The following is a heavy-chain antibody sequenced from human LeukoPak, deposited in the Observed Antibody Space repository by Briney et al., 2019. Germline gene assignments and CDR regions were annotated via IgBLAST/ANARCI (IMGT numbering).Heavy chain of an antibody. D-gene: IGHD6-19*01. CDR2: FSTDGSST. CDR1: GFTFSSYW. V-gene: IGHV3-74*01. Sequence: SGGSLRLSCAASGFTFSSYWMHWVRQAPGKGLVWVSRFSTDGSSTNSADSVKGRFTISRDNAKNTLYLQMNSLRAEDTAVYSCAKDPRPNSSGWYGGPFDYWGQGTLVTVSS. J-gene: IGHJ4*02. CDR3: AKDPRPNSSGWYGGPFDY.